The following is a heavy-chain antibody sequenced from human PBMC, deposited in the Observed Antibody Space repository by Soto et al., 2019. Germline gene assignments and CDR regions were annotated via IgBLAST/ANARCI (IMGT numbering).Heavy chain of an antibody. CDR1: GGSISSSSYY. J-gene: IGHJ4*02. V-gene: IGHV4-39*01. Sequence: QLQLQESGPGLVKPSETLSLTCTVSGGSISSSSYYWGWIRQPPGKGLEWIGSIYYSGSTYYNPSLNSRVTISVDTSKNQFSLKLSSVTAADTAVYYCARQRDYYDSSVLDYWGQGTLVTVSS. CDR2: IYYSGST. D-gene: IGHD3-22*01. CDR3: ARQRDYYDSSVLDY.